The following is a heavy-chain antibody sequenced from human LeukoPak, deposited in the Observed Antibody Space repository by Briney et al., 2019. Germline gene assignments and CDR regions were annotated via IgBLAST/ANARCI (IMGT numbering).Heavy chain of an antibody. CDR1: GFTFDDYG. CDR3: ARANYYDSSGYPVPFDP. Sequence: GGSLRLSCAASGFTFDDYGMSWVRQAPGKGLEWVSGINWNGGSTGYADSVKGRFTISRDNAKNSLYLQMNSLRAEDTALYYCARANYYDSSGYPVPFDPLGPGNPGHRLL. D-gene: IGHD3-22*01. J-gene: IGHJ5*02. V-gene: IGHV3-20*04. CDR2: INWNGGST.